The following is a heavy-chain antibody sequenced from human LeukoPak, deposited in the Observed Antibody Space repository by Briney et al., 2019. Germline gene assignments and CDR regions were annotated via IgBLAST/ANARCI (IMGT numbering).Heavy chain of an antibody. Sequence: PSQTLSLTCTVSGGSMSSGGYYWSWIRQPPGKGLEWIGYSYQSGSTYYNPSLQSRVIISLDRSKNQFSLKLSSVTAADTAVYYCARGYSSGWSGFDPWGQGTLVTVSS. J-gene: IGHJ5*02. CDR3: ARGYSSGWSGFDP. D-gene: IGHD6-19*01. V-gene: IGHV4-30-2*01. CDR1: GGSMSSGGYY. CDR2: SYQSGST.